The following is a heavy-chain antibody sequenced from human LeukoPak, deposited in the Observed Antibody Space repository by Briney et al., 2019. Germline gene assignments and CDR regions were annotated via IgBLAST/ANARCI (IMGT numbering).Heavy chain of an antibody. CDR3: ARLPYCSGGSCSDAFDI. CDR2: ISSSSSTI. D-gene: IGHD2-15*01. Sequence: GGSLRLSCAVSGFTFSSYSVNWVRQAPGKGLEWVSYISSSSSTIYYADSVKGRFTISRDNAKNSLYLQMNSLRAEDTAVYYCARLPYCSGGSCSDAFDIWGQGTMVTVSS. CDR1: GFTFSSYS. V-gene: IGHV3-48*04. J-gene: IGHJ3*02.